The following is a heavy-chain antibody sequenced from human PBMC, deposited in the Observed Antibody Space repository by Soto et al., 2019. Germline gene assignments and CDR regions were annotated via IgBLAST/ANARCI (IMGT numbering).Heavy chain of an antibody. CDR2: IVVGSGNT. J-gene: IGHJ4*02. CDR3: AAESGASGSYAFDY. D-gene: IGHD1-26*01. Sequence: ASVKVSCKASGFTFTSSAVQWVRRARGQRLEWIGWIVVGSGNTNYAQKFQERVTITRDMSTSTAYMELSSLRSEDTAVYYCAAESGASGSYAFDYWGQGTLVTVSS. CDR1: GFTFTSSA. V-gene: IGHV1-58*01.